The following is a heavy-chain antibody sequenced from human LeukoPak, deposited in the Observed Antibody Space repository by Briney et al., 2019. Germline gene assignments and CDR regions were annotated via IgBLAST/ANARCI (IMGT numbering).Heavy chain of an antibody. D-gene: IGHD3/OR15-3a*01. CDR1: GYTFTGYD. CDR2: MNPNSGNT. Sequence: ASVKVSCKASGYTFTGYDINWVRQATGQGLEWMGWMNPNSGNTGYAQKFQGRVTMTKNTSITTAYMELSSLRSEDTAVYYCARALSWTTDSYYYMDVWGKGTTVTVSS. V-gene: IGHV1-8*01. J-gene: IGHJ6*03. CDR3: ARALSWTTDSYYYMDV.